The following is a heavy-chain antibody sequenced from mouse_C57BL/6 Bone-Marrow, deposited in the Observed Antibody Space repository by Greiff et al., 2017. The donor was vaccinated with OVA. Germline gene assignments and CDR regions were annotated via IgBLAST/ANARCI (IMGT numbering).Heavy chain of an antibody. D-gene: IGHD1-1*01. J-gene: IGHJ2*01. CDR1: GYTFTSYW. CDR2: IDPSDSYT. CDR3: ARDYGSSYGY. Sequence: QVQLQQPGAELVRPGTSVKLSCKASGYTFTSYWMHWVKQRPGQGLEWIGVIDPSDSYTTYNQKFKGKATLTVDTSSSTAYMQLSSLTSEDSAVYYCARDYGSSYGYWGQGTTLTVSS. V-gene: IGHV1-59*01.